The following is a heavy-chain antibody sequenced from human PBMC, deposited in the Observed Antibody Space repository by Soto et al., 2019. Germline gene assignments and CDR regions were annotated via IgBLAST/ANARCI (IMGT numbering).Heavy chain of an antibody. V-gene: IGHV4-34*01. CDR2: INHSGST. D-gene: IGHD3-22*01. CDR1: GGSFSGYY. J-gene: IGHJ4*02. Sequence: SETLSLTCAVYGGSFSGYYWSWIRQPPGKGLEWIGEINHSGSTNYNPSLKSRVTISVDTSKNQFSLKLSSVTAADTAVYYCARRRYYYDSSGYSNFDYWGQGTLVTVSS. CDR3: ARRRYYYDSSGYSNFDY.